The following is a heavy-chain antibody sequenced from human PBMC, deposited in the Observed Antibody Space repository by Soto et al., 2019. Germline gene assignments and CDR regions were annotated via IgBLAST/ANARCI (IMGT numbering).Heavy chain of an antibody. Sequence: PGESLKISCKGSGYSFTSYWISWVRQMPGKGLEWMGRIDPSDSYTNYSPSFQGHVTISADKSISTAYLQWSSLKASDTAMYYCARQEVISGEYYYYYGMDVWGQGTTVTVS. D-gene: IGHD3-16*02. CDR1: GYSFTSYW. CDR3: ARQEVISGEYYYYYGMDV. V-gene: IGHV5-10-1*01. CDR2: IDPSDSYT. J-gene: IGHJ6*02.